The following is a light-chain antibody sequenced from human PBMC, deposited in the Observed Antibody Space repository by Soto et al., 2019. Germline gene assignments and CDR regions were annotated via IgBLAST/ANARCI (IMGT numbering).Light chain of an antibody. J-gene: IGKJ2*01. V-gene: IGKV3-11*01. CDR3: QHRGRWPRT. CDR1: QSVNDY. Sequence: EIVLTQSPATLSLSPGERATISCRASQSVNDYLAWYQQKPGQAPRLLIYGASNRATGIPLRFSGSGSGTDFTLTISSLEPEDFAVYYCQHRGRWPRTFGQGTKLEIK. CDR2: GAS.